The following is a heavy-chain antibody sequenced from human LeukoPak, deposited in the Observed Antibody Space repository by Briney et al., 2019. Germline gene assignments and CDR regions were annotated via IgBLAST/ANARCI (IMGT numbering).Heavy chain of an antibody. J-gene: IGHJ6*02. CDR2: IYHGGAT. CDR3: ARDLLGAMDV. D-gene: IGHD3-3*02. Sequence: PSETLSLTCTVSGGSISSYYWSWIRQPPGKRLEWIGYIYHGGATSNNPSLKSRVTISADTSKNQFSLKLSSVTAADTAVYYCARDLLGAMDVWGQGTTVTVSS. V-gene: IGHV4-59*01. CDR1: GGSISSYY.